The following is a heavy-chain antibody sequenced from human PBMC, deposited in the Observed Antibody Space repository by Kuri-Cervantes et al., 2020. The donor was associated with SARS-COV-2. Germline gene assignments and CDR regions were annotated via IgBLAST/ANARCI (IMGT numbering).Heavy chain of an antibody. D-gene: IGHD3-22*01. CDR1: GDSISSYY. V-gene: IGHV4-59*08. CDR3: VRLTYYYDSSGYNDAFDI. J-gene: IGHJ3*02. Sequence: GSLRLSCTVSGDSISSYYWSWIRQPPGKGLEWIGYIYYSGSTNYNPSLKSRVTISVDTSKNQFSLKLSSVTAADTAVYYCVRLTYYYDSSGYNDAFDIWGQGTMVTVSS. CDR2: IYYSGST.